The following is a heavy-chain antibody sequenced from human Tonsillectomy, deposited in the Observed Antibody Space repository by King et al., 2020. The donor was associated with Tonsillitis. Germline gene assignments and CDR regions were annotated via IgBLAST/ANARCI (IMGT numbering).Heavy chain of an antibody. CDR2: TYYRSEWYN. Sequence: VQLQQSGPGLVKPSQTLSLTCAISGDSVSSNRAAWNWIRQSPSRGLEWLGRTYYRSEWYNDYAVSVKSRITINPDTSKNHVSLQLNSVTPEDTAVYYCARDRGYCSGGSCYHYGMDVWGQGTTVTVSS. CDR1: GDSVSSNRAA. D-gene: IGHD2-15*01. CDR3: ARDRGYCSGGSCYHYGMDV. J-gene: IGHJ6*02. V-gene: IGHV6-1*01.